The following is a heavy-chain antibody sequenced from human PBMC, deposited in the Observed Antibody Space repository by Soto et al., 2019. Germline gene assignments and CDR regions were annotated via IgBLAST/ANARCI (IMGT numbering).Heavy chain of an antibody. CDR1: GGSISSSSYY. J-gene: IGHJ4*02. Sequence: QLQLQESGPGLVKPSETLSLTCTVSGGSISSSSYYWGWIRQPPGKGLEWIGSIYYSGSTYYNPTIKSRVTISVDTSKNQFSLKLSSVTAADTAVYYCARLNLGLDILPGYYSGAFPDYWGQGTLVTVSS. CDR3: ARLNLGLDILPGYYSGAFPDY. D-gene: IGHD3-9*01. CDR2: IYYSGST. V-gene: IGHV4-39*01.